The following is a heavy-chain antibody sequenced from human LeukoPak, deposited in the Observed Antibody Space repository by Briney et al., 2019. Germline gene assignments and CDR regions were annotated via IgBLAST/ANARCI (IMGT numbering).Heavy chain of an antibody. CDR3: AKIGYSSGWFEVDS. J-gene: IGHJ4*02. D-gene: IGHD6-19*01. V-gene: IGHV4-4*07. Sequence: SETLSLTCTVSGGSISNYYWTWLRQPAGKGLEWIGRIYTSGSTNYNPPLKSRVTISLDKSKNQFSLRLSSVTAADTAVYFCAKIGYSSGWFEVDSWGQGTLVTVSS. CDR2: IYTSGST. CDR1: GGSISNYY.